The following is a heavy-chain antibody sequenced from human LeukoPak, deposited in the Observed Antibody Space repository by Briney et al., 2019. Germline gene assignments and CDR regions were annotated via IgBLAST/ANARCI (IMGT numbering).Heavy chain of an antibody. D-gene: IGHD1-26*01. Sequence: PGRSLRLSCAASGFTFSSYAMSWVRQAPGKGLEWVSAISGSGGSTYYADSVKGRFTISRDNSKNTLYLQMNSLRAEDTAVYYCAKDSSGSRTFDYWGQGTLVTVSS. CDR1: GFTFSSYA. CDR2: ISGSGGST. V-gene: IGHV3-23*01. J-gene: IGHJ4*02. CDR3: AKDSSGSRTFDY.